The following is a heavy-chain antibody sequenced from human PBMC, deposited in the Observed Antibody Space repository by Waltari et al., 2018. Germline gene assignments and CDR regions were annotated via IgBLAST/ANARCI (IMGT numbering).Heavy chain of an antibody. CDR2: VYVTGNT. D-gene: IGHD2-15*01. CDR1: RSTVNSNY. CDR3: ARRLVVAGTLDVFDL. J-gene: IGHJ3*01. V-gene: IGHV3-53*03. Sequence: EVQLVESGGDLIQPGGSLRLSCAASRSTVNSNYINWVRQSPGKGLEWVSVVYVTGNTDYADSVKGRFTTSRDNSKNTVYLQMDSLRVEDTAMYYCARRLVVAGTLDVFDLWGQGTRVIVSS.